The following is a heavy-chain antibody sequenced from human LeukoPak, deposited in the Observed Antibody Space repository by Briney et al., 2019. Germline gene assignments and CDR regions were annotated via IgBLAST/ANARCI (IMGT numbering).Heavy chain of an antibody. CDR1: GGSISSSSYY. CDR3: ARVQIAAADPFDY. J-gene: IGHJ4*02. CDR2: IYYSGST. V-gene: IGHV4-39*07. Sequence: MASETLSLTCTVSGGSISSSSYYWGWIRQPPGKGLEWIGSIYYSGSTYYNPSLESRVTISVDTSKNQFSLKLSSVTAADTAVYYCARVQIAAADPFDYWGQGTLVTVSS. D-gene: IGHD6-13*01.